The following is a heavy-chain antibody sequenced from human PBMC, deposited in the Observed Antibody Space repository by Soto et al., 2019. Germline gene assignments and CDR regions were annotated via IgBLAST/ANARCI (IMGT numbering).Heavy chain of an antibody. D-gene: IGHD3-10*01. J-gene: IGHJ6*01. CDR3: ARDPRYSMGYYYSYGVEV. CDR1: VFTFSSYE. Sequence: PVGSLRLSCASSVFTFSSYEMNCVRHSPGKWLEWVSYISSSGSTIYYADSVKGRFTISRDNAKNSLYLQMNSLRAEDTAVYYCARDPRYSMGYYYSYGVEVWGQGTTVIVSS. V-gene: IGHV3-48*03. CDR2: ISSSGSTI.